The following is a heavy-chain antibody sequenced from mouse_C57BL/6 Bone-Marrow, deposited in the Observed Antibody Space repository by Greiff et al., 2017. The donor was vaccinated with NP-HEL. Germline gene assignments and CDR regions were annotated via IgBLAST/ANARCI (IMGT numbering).Heavy chain of an antibody. V-gene: IGHV2-5*01. D-gene: IGHD1-1*01. CDR3: AKRGDYYGSGLGFAD. Sequence: QVQLKESGPGLVQPSQSLSITCTVSGFSLTSYGVHWVRQSPGKGLEWLGVIWSGGSTDYNAAFMSRLCITKDNPKSQVFFKMSSLQADDTAIYYWAKRGDYYGSGLGFADWGQGTLVTVSA. CDR1: GFSLTSYG. CDR2: IWSGGST. J-gene: IGHJ3*01.